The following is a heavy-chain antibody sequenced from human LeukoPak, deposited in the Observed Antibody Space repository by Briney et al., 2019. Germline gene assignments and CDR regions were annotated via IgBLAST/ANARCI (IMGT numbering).Heavy chain of an antibody. CDR2: ISVYNGNT. CDR1: GYTFNSYT. Sequence: GASVKVSCKASGYTFNSYTINWVRQAPGQGLEWMGWISVYNGNTNYAQKLQGRVTMTTDTSTSTAYMELRSLRSDDTAVYYCARDPQPLEATDYWGQGTLVTVSS. V-gene: IGHV1-18*01. D-gene: IGHD3-3*01. J-gene: IGHJ4*02. CDR3: ARDPQPLEATDY.